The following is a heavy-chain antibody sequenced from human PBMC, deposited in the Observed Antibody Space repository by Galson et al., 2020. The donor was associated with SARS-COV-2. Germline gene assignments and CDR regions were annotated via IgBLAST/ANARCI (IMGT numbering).Heavy chain of an antibody. CDR3: ARRALGYCSGGSCSPPWAFDY. D-gene: IGHD2-15*01. Sequence: WIRQPPGKGLEWIGYIYYSGSTNYNPSLKSRVTISVDTSKNQFSLKLSSVTAADTAVYYCARRALGYCSGGSCSPPWAFDYWGQGTLVTVSS. J-gene: IGHJ4*02. V-gene: IGHV4-59*08. CDR2: IYYSGST.